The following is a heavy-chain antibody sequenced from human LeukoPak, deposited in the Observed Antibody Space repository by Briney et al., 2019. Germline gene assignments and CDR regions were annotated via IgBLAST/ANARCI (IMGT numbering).Heavy chain of an antibody. CDR3: ARGVNFSGPSARFDP. CDR1: GGSFSGYY. V-gene: IGHV4-34*01. D-gene: IGHD2/OR15-2a*01. Sequence: SETLSLTCAVYGGSFSGYYWSWIRQSPGKGLEWIGEINHSGSTNYNPSLKSRVTISVDTSKNQFSLKLSSVTAADAAVYYCARGVNFSGPSARFDPWGQGTLVTVSS. CDR2: INHSGST. J-gene: IGHJ5*02.